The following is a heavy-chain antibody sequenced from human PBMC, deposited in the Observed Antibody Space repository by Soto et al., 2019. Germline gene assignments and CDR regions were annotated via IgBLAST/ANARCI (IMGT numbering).Heavy chain of an antibody. CDR3: ARDS. J-gene: IGHJ5*01. CDR1: GYTFTSYG. Sequence: GQLVQSGAEVKRPGASVKVSCRASGYTFTSYGISWVRQAPGQGLEWMGWISAYNGDTKLSQKFEASVSMTTDTSTNTAYMELRXLXXXXXXXXXCARDS. V-gene: IGHV1-18*01. CDR2: ISAYNGDT.